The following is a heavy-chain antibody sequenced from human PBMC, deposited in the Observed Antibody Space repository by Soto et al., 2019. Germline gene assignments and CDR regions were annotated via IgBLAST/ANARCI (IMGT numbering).Heavy chain of an antibody. CDR1: GYTFTDYF. J-gene: IGHJ5*02. Sequence: QVPLVQSGAEVKKPGASVKVSCKASGYTFTDYFIHWVRQAPGQGFEWMGWINPKSRGTTYAQKFQGRVTMTRDTSNSTAYMELRGLRSDDTAIYYCARVTLKAGNWFDPWGQGTLLTVSS. CDR3: ARVTLKAGNWFDP. CDR2: INPKSRGT. V-gene: IGHV1-2*02.